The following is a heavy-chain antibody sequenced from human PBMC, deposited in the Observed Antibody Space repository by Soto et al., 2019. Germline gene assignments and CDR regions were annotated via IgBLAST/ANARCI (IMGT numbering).Heavy chain of an antibody. CDR3: ARFLGSSGLDY. J-gene: IGHJ4*02. D-gene: IGHD3-22*01. Sequence: SETLSLTCTVSGASIRSYYWSWIRQPPGKGLEWIGYIFYSGSTNYNPSLKSRVTISVDTSKNQFSLKLSSVTAADTAVYYCARFLGSSGLDYWGQGTLVTVSS. CDR1: GASIRSYY. CDR2: IFYSGST. V-gene: IGHV4-59*01.